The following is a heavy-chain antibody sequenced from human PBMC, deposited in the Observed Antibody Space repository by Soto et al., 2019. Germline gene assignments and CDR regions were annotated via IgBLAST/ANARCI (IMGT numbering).Heavy chain of an antibody. V-gene: IGHV1-3*01. CDR3: ARGDYYDIHDY. D-gene: IGHD3-22*01. CDR2: INAGNGNT. Sequence: GASVKVSCKASGYTFTYYAIHWVRQAPGQRLEWMGWINAGNGNTKYSQNFQGRVTITRDTSASTAYMELSSLRSEDTAVYYCARGDYYDIHDYWGQGTLVTVSS. CDR1: GYTFTYYA. J-gene: IGHJ4*02.